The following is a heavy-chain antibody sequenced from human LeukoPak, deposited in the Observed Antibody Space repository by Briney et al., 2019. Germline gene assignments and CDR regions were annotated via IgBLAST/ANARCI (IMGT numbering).Heavy chain of an antibody. CDR3: ARERDPYGDYIIDAFDI. CDR2: IWYEADNQ. J-gene: IGHJ3*02. D-gene: IGHD4-17*01. CDR1: GFTFSSYG. Sequence: PGGSLRLSCAASGFTFSSYGMHWVRQAPGKGLEWVANIWYEADNQFYADSVKGRFTISRDNSNNMMFLQMNSLRVDDTAVYYCARERDPYGDYIIDAFDIWGRGTIVTVSS. V-gene: IGHV3-33*01.